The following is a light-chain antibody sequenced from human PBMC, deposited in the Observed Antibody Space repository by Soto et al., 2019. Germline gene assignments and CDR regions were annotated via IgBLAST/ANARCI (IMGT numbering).Light chain of an antibody. CDR3: SSYTSDSKWV. V-gene: IGLV2-14*01. CDR2: EVN. Sequence: QSALTQPASVSGSPGQSITISCTGTSSDIGTYDYVSWYQQHPGKAPKLIIYEVNYRPSGISDRFSGSKSGNTVSLTIFGLQAEDEADYYCSSYTSDSKWVFGGGTKLTVL. CDR1: SSDIGTYDY. J-gene: IGLJ3*02.